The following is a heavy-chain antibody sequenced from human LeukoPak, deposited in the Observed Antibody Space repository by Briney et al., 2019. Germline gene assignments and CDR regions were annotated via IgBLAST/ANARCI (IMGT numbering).Heavy chain of an antibody. V-gene: IGHV3-74*01. CDR2: MNTDGSST. D-gene: IGHD1-26*01. J-gene: IGHJ4*02. CDR1: GFTFSNYW. CDR3: ARVSYSGNYQYYFDY. Sequence: PGGSLRLSCAAFGFTFSNYWMHWVRQAPGKGLVWVSRMNTDGSSTRYTDSVKGRFTISRDNAKNTLYLQMNSLRAEDTAVYYCARVSYSGNYQYYFDYWGQGTLVTVSS.